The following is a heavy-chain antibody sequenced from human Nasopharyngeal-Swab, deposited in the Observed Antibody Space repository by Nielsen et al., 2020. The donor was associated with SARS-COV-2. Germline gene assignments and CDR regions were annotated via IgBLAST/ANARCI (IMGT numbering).Heavy chain of an antibody. J-gene: IGHJ5*02. CDR3: ARASRGWS. Sequence: GGSLRLSCAASGFTFSSYTMNWVRQAPGKGLEWVSSISPTSDYIYYAESAKGRFTISRDNAKNSLFLQMNSLRAEETAIYYCARASRGWSWGQGTPVTVSS. D-gene: IGHD6-19*01. CDR2: ISPTSDYI. V-gene: IGHV3-21*06. CDR1: GFTFSSYT.